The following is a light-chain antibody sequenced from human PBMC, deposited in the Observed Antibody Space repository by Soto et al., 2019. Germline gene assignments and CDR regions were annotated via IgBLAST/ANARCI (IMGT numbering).Light chain of an antibody. V-gene: IGKV3-11*01. J-gene: IGKJ4*01. Sequence: EMVLTQSPATLSLSPGERATLSCRASQSISSYLGWYQQKPCQAPRLLIYDAFNRATGIPARFSGRGSGTDFTLTISSLEPEEFAVYYCQQRSKRPHTFGGGTKVEIK. CDR2: DAF. CDR1: QSISSY. CDR3: QQRSKRPHT.